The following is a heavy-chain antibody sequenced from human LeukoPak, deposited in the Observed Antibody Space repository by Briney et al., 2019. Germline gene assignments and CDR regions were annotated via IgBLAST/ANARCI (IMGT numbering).Heavy chain of an antibody. V-gene: IGHV1-8*01. CDR2: MNPNSGNT. CDR3: AIDFWSGYYRFDY. J-gene: IGHJ4*02. Sequence: ASVKVSCKASGYTFTSYDINWGRQATGQGLEWMGWMNPNSGNTGYAQKFQGRVTMTRNTTISTAYMELSSLRSEDTAVYYCAIDFWSGYYRFDYWGQGTLVTVSS. CDR1: GYTFTSYD. D-gene: IGHD3-3*01.